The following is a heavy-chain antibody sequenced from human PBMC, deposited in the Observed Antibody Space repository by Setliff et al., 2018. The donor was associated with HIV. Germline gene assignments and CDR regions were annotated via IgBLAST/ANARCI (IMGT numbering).Heavy chain of an antibody. V-gene: IGHV4-61*01. D-gene: IGHD3-22*01. Sequence: KPSETLSLTCTVSGDSVSSASYYWSWIRQPPGKGLEWIGYIYYSGSSIYNPSLKSRVTISVDTSKTQISLRVNSVTAADTAVYFCARDPSYFDTTGHLTSGGHWFDPWGQGTLVTVSS. CDR3: ARDPSYFDTTGHLTSGGHWFDP. CDR1: GDSVSSASYY. CDR2: IYYSGSS. J-gene: IGHJ5*02.